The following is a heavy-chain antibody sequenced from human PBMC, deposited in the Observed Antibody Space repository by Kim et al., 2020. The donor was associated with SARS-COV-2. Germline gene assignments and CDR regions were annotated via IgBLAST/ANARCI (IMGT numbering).Heavy chain of an antibody. Sequence: GGSLRLSCAASGFTFDDYTMHWVRQAPEKGLEWVSLISWDGGNSYYADSVKGRFTISRDNSKSSLYLQMNSLTTEDTALYYCAKDIRGYFDSSGFPGYCFDYWGRGTLVAVSS. CDR3: AKDIRGYFDSSGFPGYCFDY. V-gene: IGHV3-43*01. CDR1: GFTFDDYT. D-gene: IGHD3-22*01. CDR2: ISWDGGNS. J-gene: IGHJ4*02.